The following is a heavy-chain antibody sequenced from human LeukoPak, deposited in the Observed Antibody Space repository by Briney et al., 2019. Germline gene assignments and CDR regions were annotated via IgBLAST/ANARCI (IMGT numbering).Heavy chain of an antibody. D-gene: IGHD6-13*01. CDR3: AKSIAAAGLVDY. CDR1: GFIFSSDS. Sequence: GGSLRLSCAASGFIFSSDSMNWVRQAPGKGLEWVSYITSTSSIIYYADSVKGRFTISRDNSKNTLYLQMNSLRAEDTAVYYCAKSIAAAGLVDYWGQGTLVTVSS. V-gene: IGHV3-48*01. CDR2: ITSTSSII. J-gene: IGHJ4*02.